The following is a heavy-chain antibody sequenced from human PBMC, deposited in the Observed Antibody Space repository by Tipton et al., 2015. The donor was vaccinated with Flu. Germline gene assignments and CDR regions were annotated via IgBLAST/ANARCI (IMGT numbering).Heavy chain of an antibody. J-gene: IGHJ5*02. CDR3: ARRDYSNYVSDPKSWFDP. CDR2: IYYSGSS. CDR1: RGSISSGGAY. D-gene: IGHD4-11*01. V-gene: IGHV4-31*03. Sequence: TLSLTCTVSRGSISSGGAYWSWIRQHPGKGLEWIGCIYYSGSSYYNPSLKSRITISVDTSKNQFSLKLKSVTAADTAVYYCARRDYSNYVSDPKSWFDPWGQGILVTVSS.